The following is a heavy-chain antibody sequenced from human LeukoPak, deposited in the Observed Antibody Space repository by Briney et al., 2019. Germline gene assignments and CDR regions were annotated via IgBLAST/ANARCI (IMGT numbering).Heavy chain of an antibody. V-gene: IGHV3-74*01. CDR1: GFTFSSYW. CDR2: INSDGSST. J-gene: IGHJ6*03. D-gene: IGHD3-3*01. CDR3: ARGPASRGYDFWSGITQISCYYYMDV. Sequence: GGSLRLSCAASGFTFSSYWMHWVRQAPGKGLVWVSRINSDGSSTSYADSVKGRFTISRDNAKNTLYLQMNSLRAEDTAVYYCARGPASRGYDFWSGITQISCYYYMDVWGKGTTVTVSS.